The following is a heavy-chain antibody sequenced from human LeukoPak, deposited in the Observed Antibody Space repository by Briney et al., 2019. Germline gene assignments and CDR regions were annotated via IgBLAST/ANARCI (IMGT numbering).Heavy chain of an antibody. CDR3: AKRGYGSGSSYYFDY. V-gene: IGHV3-23*01. CDR2: ISGGGGST. Sequence: GGALRLSCEASGFTFGSYGMGWVRQAPGKGLEWVSVISGGGGSTYYADSVKGRFTISRDNSKNTLYLQMNSLRAEDTAVYYCAKRGYGSGSSYYFDYWGQGTLVTVSS. J-gene: IGHJ4*02. CDR1: GFTFGSYG. D-gene: IGHD3-10*01.